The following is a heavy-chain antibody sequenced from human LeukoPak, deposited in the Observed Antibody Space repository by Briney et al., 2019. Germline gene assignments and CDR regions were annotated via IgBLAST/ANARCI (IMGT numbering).Heavy chain of an antibody. J-gene: IGHJ4*02. V-gene: IGHV3-48*01. CDR2: ISSSSTI. CDR1: GFTFSSYS. CDR3: ASRWGRNLGYSGYFDY. Sequence: PGGSLRLSCAASGFTFSSYSMNWVRQAPGKGLEWVSYISSSSTIYYADSVKGRFTISRDNAKNSLYLQMNSLRAEDTAVYYCASRWGRNLGYSGYFDYWGQGTLVTVSS. D-gene: IGHD3-16*01.